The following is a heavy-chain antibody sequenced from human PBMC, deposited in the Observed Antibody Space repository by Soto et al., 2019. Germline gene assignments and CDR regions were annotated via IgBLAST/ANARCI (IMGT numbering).Heavy chain of an antibody. CDR2: ISGSGGST. J-gene: IGHJ5*02. CDR1: GFTFSSYA. CDR3: AKLSLRYFDWLSPFDP. Sequence: GVSLRLSCAASGFTFSSYAMSWVRQAPGKGLEWVSAISGSGGSTYYADSVKGRFTISRDNSKNTLYLQMNSLRAEDTAVYYCAKLSLRYFDWLSPFDPWGQGTLVTVSS. V-gene: IGHV3-23*01. D-gene: IGHD3-9*01.